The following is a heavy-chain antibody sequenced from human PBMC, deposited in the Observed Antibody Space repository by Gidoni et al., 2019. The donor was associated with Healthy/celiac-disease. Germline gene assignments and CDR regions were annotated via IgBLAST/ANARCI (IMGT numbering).Heavy chain of an antibody. CDR2: ISDSCDST. CDR3: ALGTTDYYDSNRAGGDY. V-gene: IGHV3-23*01. CDR1: GFPFSSYA. Sequence: EVQLLESGGGLVQPGGSLRLSWAAPGFPFSSYAMSGVRQSPGQGLEGGSAISDSCDSTYYSDSVKCRFTISRDNSKNTLYLQMNSLSAEDTAVYYCALGTTDYYDSNRAGGDYWGQGTLVTVSS. J-gene: IGHJ4*02. D-gene: IGHD3-22*01.